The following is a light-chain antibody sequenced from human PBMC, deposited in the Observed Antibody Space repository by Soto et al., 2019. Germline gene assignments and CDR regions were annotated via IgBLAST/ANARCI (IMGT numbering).Light chain of an antibody. J-gene: IGLJ2*01. CDR3: QSYDSSLSAVV. V-gene: IGLV1-40*01. CDR1: SSNIGAGFD. Sequence: QSVLTQPPSVSGAPGQRVTISCTGSSSNIGAGFDVHWYQHLPGTAPKLLICANTNRPSGVPDRFSASKSGTSASLAITGLQAEDEADYYCQSYDSSLSAVVFGGGTKLTVL. CDR2: ANT.